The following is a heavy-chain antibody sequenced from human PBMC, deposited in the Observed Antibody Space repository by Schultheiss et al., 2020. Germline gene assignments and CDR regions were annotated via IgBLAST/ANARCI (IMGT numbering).Heavy chain of an antibody. V-gene: IGHV3-30*04. J-gene: IGHJ4*02. D-gene: IGHD2-15*01. CDR1: GFTFSSYA. CDR3: AKDRGSGGIDY. Sequence: GESLKISCAASGFTFSSYAMHWVRQAPGKGLEWVAVISYDGSNKYYADSVKGRFSISRDNSKNTLYLQMNSLRAEDTAVYYCAKDRGSGGIDYWGQGTLVTVSS. CDR2: ISYDGSNK.